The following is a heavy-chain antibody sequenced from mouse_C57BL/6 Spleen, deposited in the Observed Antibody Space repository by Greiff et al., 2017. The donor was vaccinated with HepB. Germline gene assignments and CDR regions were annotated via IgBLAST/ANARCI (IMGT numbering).Heavy chain of an antibody. CDR3: ARGYYYGSSYNYFDY. Sequence: EVKLVESEGGLVQPGSSMKLSCTASGFTFSDYYMAWVRQVPEKGLEWVANINYDGSSTYYLDSLKSRFIISRDNAKNILYLQMSSLKSEDTATYYCARGYYYGSSYNYFDYWGQGTTLTVSS. V-gene: IGHV5-16*01. CDR1: GFTFSDYY. CDR2: INYDGSST. D-gene: IGHD1-1*01. J-gene: IGHJ2*01.